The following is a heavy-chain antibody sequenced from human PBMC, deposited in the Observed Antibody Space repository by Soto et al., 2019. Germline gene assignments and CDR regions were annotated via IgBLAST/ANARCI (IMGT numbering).Heavy chain of an antibody. CDR1: GYSFTSYW. J-gene: IGHJ4*02. V-gene: IGHV5-51*01. CDR2: IYPGDSDT. Sequence: PGESLKISCKGSGYSFTSYWIAWVRQMPGKGLESMGSIYPGDSDTRYSPSFQGHVTISAAKSTTTVLLQWSSLRASDTAMYYCARQIYDSDTGPHFQYYFDSWGQGTPVTVSS. CDR3: ARQIYDSDTGPHFQYYFDS. D-gene: IGHD3-22*01.